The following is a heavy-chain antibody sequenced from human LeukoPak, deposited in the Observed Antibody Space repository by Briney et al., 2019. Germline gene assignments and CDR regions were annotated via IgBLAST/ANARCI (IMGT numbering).Heavy chain of an antibody. CDR3: AKPLLPSTGLGAFDI. V-gene: IGHV3-23*01. J-gene: IGHJ3*02. D-gene: IGHD1-1*01. CDR2: LSGSGIST. Sequence: GGSLRLSCAAPGFTFSSYAMSWVRQAPGKGLEWVSTLSGSGISTYYASSVRGRFTISRDNSNNTVYLQMDSLRAEYTALYYCAKPLLPSTGLGAFDIWGQGTMVTVSS. CDR1: GFTFSSYA.